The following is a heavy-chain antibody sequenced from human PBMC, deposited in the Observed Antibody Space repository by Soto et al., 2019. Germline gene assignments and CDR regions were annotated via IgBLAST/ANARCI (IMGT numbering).Heavy chain of an antibody. CDR2: IYYSGST. CDR3: ARDRGKIDY. CDR1: GGTISSGGYY. J-gene: IGHJ4*02. V-gene: IGHV4-30-4*01. Sequence: SETLCLTCTVAGGTISSGGYYWSWIRQPPGKGLEWIGYIYYSGSTYYNPSLKSRVTISVDTSKNQFSLKLSSVTAADTAVYYCARDRGKIDYWGQGTLVTVSS.